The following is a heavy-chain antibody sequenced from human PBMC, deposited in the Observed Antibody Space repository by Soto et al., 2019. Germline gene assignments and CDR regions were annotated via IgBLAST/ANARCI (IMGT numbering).Heavy chain of an antibody. CDR1: GGTFSSYT. J-gene: IGHJ5*02. CDR2: IIPILGIA. D-gene: IGHD2-21*01. Sequence: VQLVQSGAEVKKPGSSVKVFCKASGGTFSSYTISWVRQAPGQGLEWMGRIIPILGIANYAQKFQGRATITADNSTSTAYMELSSLRSEYTAVYYCAKSLYCGGDCYLPGWFDPWGQGTLVTVSS. CDR3: AKSLYCGGDCYLPGWFDP. V-gene: IGHV1-69*02.